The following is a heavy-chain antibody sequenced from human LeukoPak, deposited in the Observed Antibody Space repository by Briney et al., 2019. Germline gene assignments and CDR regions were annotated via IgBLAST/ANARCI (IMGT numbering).Heavy chain of an antibody. D-gene: IGHD6-13*01. Sequence: PGGSLRLSCAASGFTFSSYAMSWVRQAPGKGLEWVSAISGSGGSTYYADSVKGRFTISRDNSKNTLYLQMNSLRAEDTAVYYCARDGGDSSSFFQTPPDYWGQGTLVTVSS. CDR1: GFTFSSYA. CDR3: ARDGGDSSSFFQTPPDY. J-gene: IGHJ4*02. V-gene: IGHV3-23*01. CDR2: ISGSGGST.